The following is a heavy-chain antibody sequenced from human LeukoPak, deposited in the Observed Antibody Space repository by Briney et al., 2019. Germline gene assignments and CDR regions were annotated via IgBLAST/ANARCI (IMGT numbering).Heavy chain of an antibody. Sequence: GGSLRLSCAASGFTFSDAWMSWVRQAPGKGLEWVSAISGSGGSTYYADSVKGRFTISRDNAKNSLYLQMNSLRAEDTAVYYCARDWGKGYYFDYWGQGTLVTVSS. D-gene: IGHD3-16*01. CDR2: ISGSGGST. CDR1: GFTFSDAW. CDR3: ARDWGKGYYFDY. V-gene: IGHV3-11*04. J-gene: IGHJ4*02.